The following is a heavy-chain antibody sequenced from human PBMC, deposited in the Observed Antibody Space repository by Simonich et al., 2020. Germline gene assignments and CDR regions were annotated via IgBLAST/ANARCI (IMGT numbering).Heavy chain of an antibody. CDR3: ARGRGGMSRGYVDY. J-gene: IGHJ4*02. Sequence: QVQLVQSGAEVKKPGASVKVSCTASGYTFPSYDINWVRQAPGQGLGWMGWMNPNSGNTGYAQKFQGRVTITRNTSISTAYMELSSLSSEDTAVYYCARGRGGMSRGYVDYWGQGTLVTVSS. D-gene: IGHD2-15*01. CDR2: MNPNSGNT. CDR1: GYTFPSYD. V-gene: IGHV1-8*03.